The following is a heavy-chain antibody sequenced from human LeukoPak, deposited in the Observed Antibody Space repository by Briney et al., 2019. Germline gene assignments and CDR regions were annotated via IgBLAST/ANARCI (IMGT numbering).Heavy chain of an antibody. J-gene: IGHJ4*02. V-gene: IGHV4-59*08. CDR1: GDSVSSHY. CDR2: VYYSGSA. CDR3: ARRRDGYNYNYFDY. D-gene: IGHD5-24*01. Sequence: PSETLSLTCSVSGDSVSSHYWNWIRQPPGKGLEWIGHVYYSGSANYKPSLESRVTISLDTSKNQFSLKLSSVTAADTAVYYCARRRDGYNYNYFDYWGQGTLVTVSS.